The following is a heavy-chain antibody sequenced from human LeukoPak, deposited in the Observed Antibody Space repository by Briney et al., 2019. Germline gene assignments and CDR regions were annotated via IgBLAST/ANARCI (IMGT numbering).Heavy chain of an antibody. J-gene: IGHJ4*02. D-gene: IGHD2-15*01. Sequence: GGSLRLSCAASGLTFSSYSMNWVRQAPGKGLEWVSSISSSSSYIYYADSVKGRFTISRDNAKNSLYLQMNSLRAEDTAVYYCARVWEGIGGYCSGGSCYSIDYWGRGTLVTVSS. CDR3: ARVWEGIGGYCSGGSCYSIDY. CDR1: GLTFSSYS. CDR2: ISSSSSYI. V-gene: IGHV3-21*01.